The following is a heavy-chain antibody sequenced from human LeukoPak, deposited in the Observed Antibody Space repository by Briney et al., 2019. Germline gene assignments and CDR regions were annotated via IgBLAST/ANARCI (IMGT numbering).Heavy chain of an antibody. CDR2: ISWNSGSI. D-gene: IGHD6-6*01. Sequence: PGGSLRLSCAASGFTFDDYAMHWVRQAPGKGLEWVSGISWNSGSIGYADSVKGRITISRDNAKNSLYLQMNSLRAEDMALYYCAKDIGYSSSSGFDYWGQGTLVTVSS. CDR3: AKDIGYSSSSGFDY. V-gene: IGHV3-9*03. J-gene: IGHJ4*02. CDR1: GFTFDDYA.